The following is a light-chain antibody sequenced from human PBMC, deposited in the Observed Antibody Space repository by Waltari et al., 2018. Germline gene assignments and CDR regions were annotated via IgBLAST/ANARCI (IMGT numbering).Light chain of an antibody. V-gene: IGLV2-14*03. Sequence: QSALTQPASVSGSPGQSITISCTGASSDVGCYNYVSWYQQYPGTAPKLIIYDVSNRPSGVSNRFSGSKSGNTASLTISGLQAEDEADYYCSSYTSSSTLVFGGGTKLTVL. J-gene: IGLJ3*02. CDR3: SSYTSSSTLV. CDR1: SSDVGCYNY. CDR2: DVS.